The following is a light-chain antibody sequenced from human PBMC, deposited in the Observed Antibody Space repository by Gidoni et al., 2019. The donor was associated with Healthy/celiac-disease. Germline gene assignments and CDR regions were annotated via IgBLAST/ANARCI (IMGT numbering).Light chain of an antibody. V-gene: IGLV3-19*01. Sequence: SSELTQDPAVSVALGQTVRITCQGDSLRRYYASWYQQKPGQAPVLVIYGKNNRPSGIPDRFSGSSSGNTASLTITGAQAEDEADYYCNSRDSSGNHRNVVFGGGTKLTVL. J-gene: IGLJ2*01. CDR2: GKN. CDR1: SLRRYY. CDR3: NSRDSSGNHRNVV.